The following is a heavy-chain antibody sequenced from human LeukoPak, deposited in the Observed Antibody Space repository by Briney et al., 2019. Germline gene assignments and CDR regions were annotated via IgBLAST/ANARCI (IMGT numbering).Heavy chain of an antibody. J-gene: IGHJ5*02. CDR2: INAGNGNT. CDR1: GYTFTSYD. CDR3: ARDLTYSSSWYPQLNWFDP. Sequence: ASVKVSCKASGYTFTSYDINWVRQATGQGLEWMGWINAGNGNTKYSQKFQGRVTITRDTSASTAYMELSSLRSEDTAVYYCARDLTYSSSWYPQLNWFDPWGQGTLVTVSS. D-gene: IGHD6-13*01. V-gene: IGHV1-3*01.